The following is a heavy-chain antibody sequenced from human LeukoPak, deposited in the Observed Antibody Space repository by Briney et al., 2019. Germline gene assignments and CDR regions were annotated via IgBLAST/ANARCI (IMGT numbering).Heavy chain of an antibody. CDR3: AKDRIPDGRYSIDY. V-gene: IGHV3-23*01. D-gene: IGHD3-16*02. CDR1: GFTFSTYA. CDR2: IVGNGGGI. J-gene: IGHJ4*02. Sequence: GGSLRLSCTASGFTFSTYAMNWVRQAPGKGLEWVAVIVGNGGGIHYADSVEGRFTVSRDNYKNTVYLQMNSLRAEDAAVYYCAKDRIPDGRYSIDYWGQGTLVTVSS.